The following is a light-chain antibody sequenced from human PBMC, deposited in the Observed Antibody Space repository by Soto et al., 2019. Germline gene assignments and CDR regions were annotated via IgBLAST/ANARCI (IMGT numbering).Light chain of an antibody. CDR1: SSDVGGYNY. V-gene: IGLV2-14*01. CDR2: DVS. Sequence: QSALTQPASVSGSPGQSISISCTGTSSDVGGYNYVSWYQPDPGKAPTLMIYDVSNRPSGVSNRISGPKTGNTAALTISGLQAEDEADNDCSSDTSSSTYVVYGGGTERTAL. CDR3: SSDTSSSTYVV. J-gene: IGLJ2*01.